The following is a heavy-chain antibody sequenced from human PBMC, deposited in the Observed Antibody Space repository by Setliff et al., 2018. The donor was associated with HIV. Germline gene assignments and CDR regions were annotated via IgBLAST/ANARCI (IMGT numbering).Heavy chain of an antibody. D-gene: IGHD3-22*01. CDR2: IYYSGST. Sequence: PSETLSLTCTVSGGSISSHYWSWIRQPPGKGLEWIGSIYYSGSTNYNPSLKSRVTISVGTSTNTVYMELSGLRSEDTAVYYCATYHYYDSSAYFIDLYYFDYWGQGTLVTVSS. J-gene: IGHJ4*02. CDR3: ATYHYYDSSAYFIDLYYFDY. V-gene: IGHV4-59*11. CDR1: GGSISSHY.